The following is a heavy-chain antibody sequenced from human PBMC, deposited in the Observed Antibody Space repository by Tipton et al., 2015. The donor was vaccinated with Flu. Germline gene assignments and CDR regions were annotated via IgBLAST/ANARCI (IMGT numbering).Heavy chain of an antibody. Sequence: SLRLSCAASGFTFSSYAMSWVRQAPGKGLEWVSAISGSGGSTYYADSVKGRFTISRDNSKNTLYLQMNSLRAEDTAVYYCAKKRGYDFWSGYPLDYWGQGTLVTVSS. J-gene: IGHJ4*02. CDR2: ISGSGGST. V-gene: IGHV3-23*01. CDR3: AKKRGYDFWSGYPLDY. D-gene: IGHD3-3*01. CDR1: GFTFSSYA.